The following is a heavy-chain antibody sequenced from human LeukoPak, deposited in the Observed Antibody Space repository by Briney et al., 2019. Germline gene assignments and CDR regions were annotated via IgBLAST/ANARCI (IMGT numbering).Heavy chain of an antibody. Sequence: SGGSLRLSCAASGFTFSSYGMHWVRQAPGKELEWVAVISYDGSRKYYADSVKGRFTIYRDNSKNTLYLQMNSLRAEDTAVFYCAKDCSGGSCYSIDYWGQGTLVTVSS. D-gene: IGHD2-15*01. J-gene: IGHJ4*02. CDR2: ISYDGSRK. CDR1: GFTFSSYG. V-gene: IGHV3-30*18. CDR3: AKDCSGGSCYSIDY.